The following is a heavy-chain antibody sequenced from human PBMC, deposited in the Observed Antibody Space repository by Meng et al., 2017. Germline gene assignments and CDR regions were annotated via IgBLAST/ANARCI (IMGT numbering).Heavy chain of an antibody. CDR2: INHSGST. Sequence: QVQLQQWGAGLLKPSETLSLTCAVYGGSFSVYYWSWIRQPPGKGLEWIGEINHSGSTNYNPSLKSRVTISVDTSKNQFSLKLSSVTAADTAVYYCARTEDNWFDPWGQGTLVTVSS. J-gene: IGHJ5*02. D-gene: IGHD1-14*01. V-gene: IGHV4-34*01. CDR1: GGSFSVYY. CDR3: ARTEDNWFDP.